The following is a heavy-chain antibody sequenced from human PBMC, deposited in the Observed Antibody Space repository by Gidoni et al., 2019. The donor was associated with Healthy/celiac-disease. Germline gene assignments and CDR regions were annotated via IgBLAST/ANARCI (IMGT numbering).Heavy chain of an antibody. V-gene: IGHV1-69*01. J-gene: IGHJ5*02. CDR2: IIPIFGTA. CDR3: AREFRKGRPRKSANWFDP. CDR1: GGTFSSSA. Sequence: QVQLVQSGAEVKKPGSSVKVSCTASGGTFSSSAISWVRQAPGQGLEWMGGIIPIFGTANYAQKCQGRVTITADESTSTAYMELSSLRSEDTAVYYCAREFRKGRPRKSANWFDPWGQGTLVTVSS.